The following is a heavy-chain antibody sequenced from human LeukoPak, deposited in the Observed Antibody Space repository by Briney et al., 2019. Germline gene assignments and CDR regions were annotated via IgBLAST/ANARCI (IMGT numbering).Heavy chain of an antibody. CDR1: GGSISNYY. Sequence: SETLSLTCTVSGGSISNYYWSWIRQPPGKGMEWIGYIYTSGSTNYNPSLKSRVTISVDTSKNQFSLKLSSVTAADTAVYYCARGKGYCSSTSCFLYYYYYMDVWGKGTTVTVSS. V-gene: IGHV4-4*09. CDR3: ARGKGYCSSTSCFLYYYYYMDV. D-gene: IGHD2-2*01. CDR2: IYTSGST. J-gene: IGHJ6*03.